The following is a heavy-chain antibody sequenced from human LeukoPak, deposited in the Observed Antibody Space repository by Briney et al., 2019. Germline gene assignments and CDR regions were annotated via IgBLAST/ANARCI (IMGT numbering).Heavy chain of an antibody. V-gene: IGHV4-30-4*01. CDR2: IYYSGST. CDR3: AREPGYSSGSVD. Sequence: SETLSLTCTVSGGSISSVNYYWSWIRQPPGKGLEWIGYIYYSGSTYYNPSLRSRVTISVDTSKNQFSLKLSSVTAAETAVYYCAREPGYSSGSVDWGQGTLVTVPS. D-gene: IGHD6-19*01. J-gene: IGHJ4*02. CDR1: GGSISSVNYY.